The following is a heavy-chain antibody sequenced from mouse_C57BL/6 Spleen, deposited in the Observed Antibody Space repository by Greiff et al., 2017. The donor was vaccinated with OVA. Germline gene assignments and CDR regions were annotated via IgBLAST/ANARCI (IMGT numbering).Heavy chain of an antibody. J-gene: IGHJ3*01. CDR1: GYSFTGYY. CDR3: AEGSNLAWFAY. D-gene: IGHD2-5*01. CDR2: INPSTGGT. V-gene: IGHV1-43*01. Sequence: EVQLQQSGPELVKPGASVKISCKASGYSFTGYYMHWVKQSSEKSLEWIGEINPSTGGTSYNQKFKGKATLTVDKSSSTAYMQLKSLTSEDSAVYYCAEGSNLAWFAYWGQGTLVTVSA.